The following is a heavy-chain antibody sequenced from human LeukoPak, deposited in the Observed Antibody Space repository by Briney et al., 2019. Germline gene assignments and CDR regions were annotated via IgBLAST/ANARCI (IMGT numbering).Heavy chain of an antibody. CDR1: GFTFSDYF. V-gene: IGHV3-11*01. CDR3: TTSRGIAAAGTGYYFDY. D-gene: IGHD6-13*01. CDR2: ISSSGSTI. J-gene: IGHJ4*02. Sequence: GGSLRLSCAASGFTFSDYFMSWIRQAPGKGLEWVSYISSSGSTIYYADSVKGRFTISRDNAKNTLYLQMNSLKTEDTAVYYCTTSRGIAAAGTGYYFDYWGQGTLVTVSS.